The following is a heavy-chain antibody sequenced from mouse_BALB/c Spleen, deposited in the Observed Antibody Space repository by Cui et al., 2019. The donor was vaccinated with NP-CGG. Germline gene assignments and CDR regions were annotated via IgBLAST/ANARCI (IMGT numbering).Heavy chain of an antibody. D-gene: IGHD1-1*01. Sequence: QILLQQPRPEIVTPGLLAKLSCKASGYTFTSYWMHWVKQRPGRGLEWIGRIDPNSGGTKYNEKFKSKATLTVDKPSSTAYMQLSSLTSEDSAVYYCARYDYYGSSYFDYWGQGTTLTVSS. V-gene: IGHV1-72*01. CDR1: GYTFTSYW. J-gene: IGHJ2*01. CDR2: IDPNSGGT. CDR3: ARYDYYGSSYFDY.